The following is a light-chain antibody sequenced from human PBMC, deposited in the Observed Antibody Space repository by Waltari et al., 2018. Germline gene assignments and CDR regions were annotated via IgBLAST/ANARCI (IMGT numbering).Light chain of an antibody. CDR2: DVA. V-gene: IGLV2-14*03. CDR1: SGDVGAHDH. J-gene: IGLJ1*01. Sequence: SALTQPASVSGSPGQSIAISCTGTSGDVGAHDHVSWYQQHPGRAPKLIIYDVAKRPSGVSDRFSGSKSGNTASLTISGLQDDDESDYYCSSYTTTLTYVFGSGTKVTVL. CDR3: SSYTTTLTYV.